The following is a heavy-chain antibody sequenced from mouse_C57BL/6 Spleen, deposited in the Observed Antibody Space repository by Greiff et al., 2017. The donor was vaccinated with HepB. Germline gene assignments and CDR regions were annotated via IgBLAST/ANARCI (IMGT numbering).Heavy chain of an antibody. J-gene: IGHJ3*01. CDR2: INPYNGGT. D-gene: IGHD4-1*01. CDR1: GYTFTDYY. CDR3: ARGTGFFAY. Sequence: EVQRVESGPVLVKPGASVKMSCKASGYTFTDYYMNWVKQSHGKSLEWIGVINPYNGGTSYNQKFKGKATLTVDKSSSTAYMELNSLTSEDSAVYYCARGTGFFAYWGQGTLVTVSA. V-gene: IGHV1-19*01.